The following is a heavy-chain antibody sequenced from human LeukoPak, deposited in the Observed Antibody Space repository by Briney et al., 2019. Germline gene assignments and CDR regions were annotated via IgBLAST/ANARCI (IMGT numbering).Heavy chain of an antibody. Sequence: GGSLRLSCAASGFTFSSFAMSWVRRAPGKGLEWVSSISGSGGATYYADSVKGRFTISRDNSKNTLYLQMNSLRAEDTAVYYCAKALYGDYGRFDYWGQGTLVTVSS. J-gene: IGHJ4*02. V-gene: IGHV3-23*01. CDR1: GFTFSSFA. CDR3: AKALYGDYGRFDY. D-gene: IGHD4-17*01. CDR2: ISGSGGAT.